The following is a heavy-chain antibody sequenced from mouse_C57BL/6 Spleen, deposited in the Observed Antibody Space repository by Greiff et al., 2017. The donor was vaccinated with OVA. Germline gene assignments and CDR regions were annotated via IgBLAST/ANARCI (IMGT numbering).Heavy chain of an antibody. D-gene: IGHD2-3*01. CDR1: GFSLTSYA. Sequence: QVQLKQSGPGLVAPSQSLSITCTVSGFSLTSYAIIWVRQPPGKGLEWLGVIWTGGGTNYNSALKSRLIIIKDNSKSQVFLKMNSLQTDDTARYYCARGPIYDGPNMDYWGQGTSVTVSS. CDR3: ARGPIYDGPNMDY. V-gene: IGHV2-9-1*01. J-gene: IGHJ4*01. CDR2: IWTGGGT.